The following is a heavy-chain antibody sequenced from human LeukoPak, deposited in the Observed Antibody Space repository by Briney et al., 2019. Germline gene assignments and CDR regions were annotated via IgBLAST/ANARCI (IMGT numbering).Heavy chain of an antibody. V-gene: IGHV4-34*01. Sequence: SETLSLTCAVYGGSFSGYYWSWIRQPPGKGQEWIGEINHSGSTNYNPSLKSRVTISVDTSKNLFSLKLSSVTAADTAVYYCARGAPEGYFDYWGQGTLVTVSS. CDR1: GGSFSGYY. CDR2: INHSGST. J-gene: IGHJ4*02. CDR3: ARGAPEGYFDY.